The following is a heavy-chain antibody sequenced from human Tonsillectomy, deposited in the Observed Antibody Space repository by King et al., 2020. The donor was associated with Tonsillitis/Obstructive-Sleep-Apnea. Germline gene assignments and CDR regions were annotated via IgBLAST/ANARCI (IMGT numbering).Heavy chain of an antibody. CDR3: ATLAAAPIDY. V-gene: IGHV1-46*01. D-gene: IGHD6-13*01. J-gene: IGHJ4*02. CDR1: GYTFTRYN. Sequence: VQLVESGAEVKKPGVLVKVSCKASGYTFTRYNMHWVRQAPGQGRDWMGIINPSGGSTSYAQKFQGRVTMTRDTSTSTVYMELSSLRSEDTAVYYCATLAAAPIDYWGQGTLVTVSS. CDR2: INPSGGST.